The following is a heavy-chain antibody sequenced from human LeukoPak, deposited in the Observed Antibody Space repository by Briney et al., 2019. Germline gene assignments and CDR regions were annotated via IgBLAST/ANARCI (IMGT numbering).Heavy chain of an antibody. V-gene: IGHV3-74*01. J-gene: IGHJ3*02. Sequence: GGSLRLSCAASGFTFSSYWMHWVRHAPGKGLVWVSRINSDGSSTSYADSVKGRFTISRDNAKNTLYLQMNSLRAEDTAVYYCARGPYDSSGYPDAFDIWGQGTMVTVSS. D-gene: IGHD3-22*01. CDR2: INSDGSST. CDR1: GFTFSSYW. CDR3: ARGPYDSSGYPDAFDI.